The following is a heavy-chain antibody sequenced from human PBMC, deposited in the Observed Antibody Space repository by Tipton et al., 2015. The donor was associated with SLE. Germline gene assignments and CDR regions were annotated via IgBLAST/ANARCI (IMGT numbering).Heavy chain of an antibody. Sequence: TLSLTCTVSGDSISNYYWSWIRQAPGKGLEWIGHVHFPGRTHYNPSLESRVSMSLDTSKNQFSLKLNSVTAADTAVYYCVRELGTFEIWGPGAVVTVSS. J-gene: IGHJ3*02. CDR1: GDSISNYY. CDR2: VHFPGRT. V-gene: IGHV4-59*12. CDR3: VRELGTFEI.